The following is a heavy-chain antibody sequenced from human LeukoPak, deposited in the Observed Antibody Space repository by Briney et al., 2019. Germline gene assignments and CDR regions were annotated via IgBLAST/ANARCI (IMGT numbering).Heavy chain of an antibody. CDR3: ARVRFGCSSTSCYGDFDY. Sequence: SVKVSCKASGGTFSSYAISWVRQAPGQGLEWMGGIIPIFGTANYAQKFQGRVTITADESKSTAYMEVSSLRSEDTAVYYCARVRFGCSSTSCYGDFDYWGQGTLVTVSS. CDR2: IIPIFGTA. V-gene: IGHV1-69*13. CDR1: GGTFSSYA. J-gene: IGHJ4*02. D-gene: IGHD2-2*01.